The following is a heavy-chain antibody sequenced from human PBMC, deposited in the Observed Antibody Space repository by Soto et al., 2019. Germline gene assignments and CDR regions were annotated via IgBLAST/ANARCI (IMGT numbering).Heavy chain of an antibody. Sequence: QVQVVQSGVEVRRPGSSVKVSCKASGDTFKNGVISWVRQAPGQGLEWMGGIIPLFGTTDFAQRFQGRLTITAHGSTTTAYMELSRLRSEDTATYYCAAELGFGKLSVVWGQGTTVIVSS. D-gene: IGHD3-10*01. CDR2: IIPLFGTT. CDR3: AAELGFGKLSVV. J-gene: IGHJ6*02. CDR1: GDTFKNGV. V-gene: IGHV1-69*01.